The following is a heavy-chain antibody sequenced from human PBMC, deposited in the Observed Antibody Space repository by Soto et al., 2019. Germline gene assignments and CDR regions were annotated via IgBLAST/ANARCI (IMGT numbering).Heavy chain of an antibody. CDR2: INHSGST. CDR3: ARNVWCASCYSPDY. Sequence: PSETLYLTCGVYGGSFSCYYWSWIRQPPGKGLEWIGEINHSGSTNYNPSLKSRVTISVDTSKNQVSLKLSSVTAADTAVYYCARNVWCASCYSPDYWGQGTPVTVSS. D-gene: IGHD2-2*02. V-gene: IGHV4-34*01. CDR1: GGSFSCYY. J-gene: IGHJ4*02.